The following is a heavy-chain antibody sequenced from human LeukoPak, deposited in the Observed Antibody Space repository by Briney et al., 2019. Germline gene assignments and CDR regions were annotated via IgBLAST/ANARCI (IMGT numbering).Heavy chain of an antibody. Sequence: GGSLRLSCAASGFTFSSYGMHWVRQAPGKGLEWVAVIWYDGSNKYYADTVKGRFTTSRDKSKNTLYLQMNSLRAEDTAVYYCGRDVQWLWVPDAFDIWGQGTMVTVSS. CDR3: GRDVQWLWVPDAFDI. CDR2: IWYDGSNK. D-gene: IGHD6-19*01. CDR1: GFTFSSYG. V-gene: IGHV3-33*08. J-gene: IGHJ3*02.